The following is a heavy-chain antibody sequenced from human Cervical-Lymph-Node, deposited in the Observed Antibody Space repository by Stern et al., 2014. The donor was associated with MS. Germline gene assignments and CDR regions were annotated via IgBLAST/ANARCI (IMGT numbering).Heavy chain of an antibody. CDR2: ISGHNGVT. J-gene: IGHJ4*02. Sequence: QVQLAQSGGEVKKPGASVKVSCKASGYTFTTYGITWVRQAPGQGLEWMGWISGHNGVTNNAQRFQDRVAMTTDTSTSTAYMEVRSLTSDDTAVYYCARDRSGYGIFDYWGQGTLVTVSS. CDR3: ARDRSGYGIFDY. CDR1: GYTFTTYG. V-gene: IGHV1-18*04. D-gene: IGHD5-12*01.